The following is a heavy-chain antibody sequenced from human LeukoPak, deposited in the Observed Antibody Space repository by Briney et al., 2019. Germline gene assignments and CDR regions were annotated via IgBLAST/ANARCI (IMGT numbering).Heavy chain of an antibody. CDR1: GFTFDDYA. J-gene: IGHJ4*02. CDR3: ARANPSGSYSWLVY. D-gene: IGHD1-26*01. Sequence: PGRSLRLSCAASGFTFDDYAMHWVRQAPGKGLEWVSGISWNSGSIGYADSVKGRFTISRDNAKNTLYLQMNSLRAEDTAVYYCARANPSGSYSWLVYWGQGTLVTVSS. V-gene: IGHV3-9*01. CDR2: ISWNSGSI.